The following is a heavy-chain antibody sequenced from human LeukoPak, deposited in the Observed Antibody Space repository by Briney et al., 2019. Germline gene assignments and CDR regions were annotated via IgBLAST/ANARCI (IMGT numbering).Heavy chain of an antibody. CDR3: ARIRNPTTGGNSVLFAFDI. Sequence: ASVKVSCKASGYTFTNYAMNWVRQAPGQGLEWMGWMNTNTGNPTYAQGFTGRSVFSLDTSVSTAYLQISSLKAEDTAVYYCARIRNPTTGGNSVLFAFDIWGQGTMVTVSS. V-gene: IGHV7-4-1*02. J-gene: IGHJ3*02. CDR2: MNTNTGNP. D-gene: IGHD4-23*01. CDR1: GYTFTNYA.